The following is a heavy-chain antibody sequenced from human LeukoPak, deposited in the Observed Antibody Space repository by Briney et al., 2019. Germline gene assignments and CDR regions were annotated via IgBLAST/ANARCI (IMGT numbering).Heavy chain of an antibody. V-gene: IGHV2-5*02. Sequence: RKSGPTLVNPTQTLTLTCTFSGFSLSTSGVGVGWIRQPPGKALRWLAVIYWDDDERYSPSLKSRLTITKDTSKNQVVLTMTNMDPVDTATYYCAHSCGGGNSAYFDYWGQGTLVTVSS. CDR1: GFSLSTSGVG. CDR2: IYWDDDE. CDR3: AHSCGGGNSAYFDY. J-gene: IGHJ4*02. D-gene: IGHD4-23*01.